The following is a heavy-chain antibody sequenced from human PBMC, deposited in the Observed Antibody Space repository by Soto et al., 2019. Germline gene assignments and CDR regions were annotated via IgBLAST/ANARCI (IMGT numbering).Heavy chain of an antibody. CDR3: AKVANYYDSSGHGAFDI. D-gene: IGHD3-22*01. J-gene: IGHJ3*02. CDR2: ISGSGGST. Sequence: GGSLRLSRAASGFTFSSYAMSWVRQAPGKGLEWVSAISGSGGSTYYADSVKGRFTISRDNSKNTLYLQMNSLRAEDTAVYYCAKVANYYDSSGHGAFDIWGQGTMVTVSS. CDR1: GFTFSSYA. V-gene: IGHV3-23*01.